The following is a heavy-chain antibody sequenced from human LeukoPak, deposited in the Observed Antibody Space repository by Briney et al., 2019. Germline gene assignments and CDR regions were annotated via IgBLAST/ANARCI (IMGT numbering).Heavy chain of an antibody. D-gene: IGHD3-10*01. CDR1: GYTFTSYD. Sequence: ASVKVSCKASGYTFTSYDINWVRQATGQGLEWMGWMNPNSGNTGYAQKFQGRVTMTRNTSIRTAYMELNSLRSEDTAVYYCAVRGVIGPYYYYAMGVWGQGTTVTVSS. J-gene: IGHJ6*02. V-gene: IGHV1-8*01. CDR2: MNPNSGNT. CDR3: AVRGVIGPYYYYAMGV.